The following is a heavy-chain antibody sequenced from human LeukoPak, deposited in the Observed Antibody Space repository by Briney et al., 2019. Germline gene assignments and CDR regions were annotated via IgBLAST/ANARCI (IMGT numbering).Heavy chain of an antibody. Sequence: GSVKVSCKASGYTFTSYGISWVRQAPGQGLEWMGWISAYNGNTNYAQKLQGRVTMTTDTSTSTAYMELRSLRSDDTAVYYCARVMNWAVAWYVRGYYYYYYYMDVWGKGTTVTVSS. V-gene: IGHV1-18*01. CDR1: GYTFTSYG. CDR3: ARVMNWAVAWYVRGYYYYYYYMDV. J-gene: IGHJ6*03. CDR2: ISAYNGNT. D-gene: IGHD6-19*01.